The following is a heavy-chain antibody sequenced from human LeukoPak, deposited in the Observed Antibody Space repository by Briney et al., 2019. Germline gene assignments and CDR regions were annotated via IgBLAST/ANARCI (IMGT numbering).Heavy chain of an antibody. CDR3: AREVGYYYDSSGYYDY. Sequence: SETLSLTCTVSGGSISSYYWSWLRQPPGKGLEWIGYIYYSGSTNYNPSLKSRVTISVDTSKNQFSLKLSSVTAADTAVYYCAREVGYYYDSSGYYDYWGQGTLVTVSS. CDR2: IYYSGST. D-gene: IGHD3-22*01. V-gene: IGHV4-59*01. CDR1: GGSISSYY. J-gene: IGHJ4*02.